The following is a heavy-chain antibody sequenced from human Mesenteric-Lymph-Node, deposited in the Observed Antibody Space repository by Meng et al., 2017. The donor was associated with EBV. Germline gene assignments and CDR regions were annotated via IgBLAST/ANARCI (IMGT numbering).Heavy chain of an antibody. CDR3: ERGTIFGIVVTYFDY. CDR1: GGSFSGCN. D-gene: IGHD3-3*01. Sequence: QCGVGRLEASGPRCSSCEGSGGSFSGCNWSWIPQPPGKGPAVIRKISQTGDTNYSPSLRRRVTISVDTSRNQFPLKMRSVNAADTAVYYCERGTIFGIVVTYFDYWSQGNLVTVSS. CDR2: ISQTGDT. J-gene: IGHJ4*02. V-gene: IGHV4-34*01.